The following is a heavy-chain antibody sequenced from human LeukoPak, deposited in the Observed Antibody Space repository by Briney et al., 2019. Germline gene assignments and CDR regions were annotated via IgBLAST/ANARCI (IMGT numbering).Heavy chain of an antibody. Sequence: SETLSLTCTVSDXSIRSSTDYWGWIRQPPGKGLEWIGSIYYSGSTYYNPSLKSRVTISVDTSKNQFSLKLSSVTAADTAVYYCARQRLRGNSYGSYGMDVWGQGTTVTVSS. J-gene: IGHJ6*02. V-gene: IGHV4-39*01. CDR3: ARQRLRGNSYGSYGMDV. CDR2: IYYSGST. D-gene: IGHD5-18*01. CDR1: DXSIRSSTDY.